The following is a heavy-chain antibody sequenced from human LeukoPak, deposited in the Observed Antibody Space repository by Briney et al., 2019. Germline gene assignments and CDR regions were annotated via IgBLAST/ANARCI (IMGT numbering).Heavy chain of an antibody. V-gene: IGHV1-18*01. CDR1: GYTFTSYG. D-gene: IGHD3-10*01. CDR2: ISAYNGNT. J-gene: IGHJ5*02. CDR3: ARGGTTMVRGVMSASFDP. Sequence: ASVKVSCKASGYTFTSYGISWVRQAPGQGLEWMGWISAYNGNTNYAQKLQGRVTMTTDTSTSTAYMELRSLRSDDTAVYYCARGGTTMVRGVMSASFDPWGQGTLVTVSS.